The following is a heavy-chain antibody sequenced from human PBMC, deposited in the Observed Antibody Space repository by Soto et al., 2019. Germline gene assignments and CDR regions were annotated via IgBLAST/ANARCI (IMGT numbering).Heavy chain of an antibody. V-gene: IGHV1-18*04. Sequence: QVQLVQSGAEVKKPGASVKVSCKASGYTFTSYGISWVRQAPGQGLEWMGWISAYNGNTNYAQKLQGRVTMTTDTSTSTAYMELRSLRSDDTAMYYCAREAVVVAATRRGYYYYNGMDVWGQGTTVTVSS. CDR1: GYTFTSYG. D-gene: IGHD2-15*01. CDR3: AREAVVVAATRRGYYYYNGMDV. CDR2: ISAYNGNT. J-gene: IGHJ6*02.